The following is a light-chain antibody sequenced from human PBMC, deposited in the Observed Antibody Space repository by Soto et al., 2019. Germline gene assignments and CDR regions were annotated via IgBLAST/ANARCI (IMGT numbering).Light chain of an antibody. J-gene: IGLJ2*01. CDR3: CSYARTYRLMI. V-gene: IGLV2-11*01. Sequence: QSALTQPRAVSGSPVHSVTIACTGTYSDIGSYNDVSWYQHHPAKAPRLMIFDVSHRPSGVPDRFSGSKSGNTASLTISGLQTEDEADYYCCSYARTYRLMIFGDGTKVTVL. CDR1: YSDIGSYND. CDR2: DVS.